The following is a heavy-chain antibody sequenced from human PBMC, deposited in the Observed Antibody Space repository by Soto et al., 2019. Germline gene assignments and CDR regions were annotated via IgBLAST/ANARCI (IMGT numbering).Heavy chain of an antibody. CDR3: ERHVDYYYGMDV. J-gene: IGHJ6*02. V-gene: IGHV5-51*01. CDR2: IYGDDSDI. Sequence: GESLKISCKASGYTFTNYWIGWVRQMPGKGLEWMAIIYGDDSDIRYSPSFQGQVTVSLDKSITTAYLQWSSLKASDTAMYYCERHVDYYYGMDVWGQGTTVTVSS. CDR1: GYTFTNYW.